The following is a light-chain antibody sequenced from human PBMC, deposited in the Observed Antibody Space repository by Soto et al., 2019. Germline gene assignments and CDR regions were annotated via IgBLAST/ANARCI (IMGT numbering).Light chain of an antibody. J-gene: IGKJ5*01. Sequence: EVVLTQSPVTLSLSPGERATLSCRASQSFRGLLAWYQQKPGQAPRLLIYDAYNRATGIPPRFSGSGSGTDCTLTISSLEPEDSAVYYCQQRHMWPITLGQGTRLEIK. CDR1: QSFRGL. V-gene: IGKV3-11*01. CDR2: DAY. CDR3: QQRHMWPIT.